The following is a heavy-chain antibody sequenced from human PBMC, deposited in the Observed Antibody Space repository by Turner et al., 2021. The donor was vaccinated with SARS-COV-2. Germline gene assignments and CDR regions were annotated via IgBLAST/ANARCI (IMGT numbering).Heavy chain of an antibody. Sequence: QVQLVQSGAEVRTPGASVKVSCTATGYTFNGYCMHWVRRAPGQGLEWMGWINPNRGGTNYAQKFQGRVTMTRDTSISTAYRELSRLRSDDTAVYYCARGASVTPDRYYYYYFGMDVWGQGTTVTVSS. D-gene: IGHD4-17*01. CDR1: GYTFNGYC. J-gene: IGHJ6*02. V-gene: IGHV1-2*02. CDR3: ARGASVTPDRYYYYYFGMDV. CDR2: INPNRGGT.